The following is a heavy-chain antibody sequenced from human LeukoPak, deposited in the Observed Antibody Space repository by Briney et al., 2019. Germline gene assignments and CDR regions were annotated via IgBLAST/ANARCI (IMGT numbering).Heavy chain of an antibody. CDR1: GFTFSSYS. V-gene: IGHV3-7*01. CDR2: INQDGSVK. Sequence: GGSLRLSCAASGFTFSSYSMSWVRQAPGKGLEWVANINQDGSVKYYVDSVKGRFTISRDNAENSLYLRMNSLRAEDTAVYYCARGHSGDWALGGQGTLVTVSS. J-gene: IGHJ4*02. D-gene: IGHD2-21*02. CDR3: ARGHSGDWAL.